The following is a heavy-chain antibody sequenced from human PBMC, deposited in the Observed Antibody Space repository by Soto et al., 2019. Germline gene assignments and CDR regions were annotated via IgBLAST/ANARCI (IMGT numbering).Heavy chain of an antibody. CDR2: INPSGGST. CDR3: ARGDIVAIFGMDV. Sequence: QVQLVQSGAEVKKPGASVKVSCKASGYTFTSYYMHWVRQAPGQGLEWMGIINPSGGSTTYAQKCQGRVTMTRDKSTSTVYMELSSLRSEDTAVYYCARGDIVAIFGMDVWGQGTTVTVSS. V-gene: IGHV1-46*01. CDR1: GYTFTSYY. J-gene: IGHJ6*02. D-gene: IGHD5-12*01.